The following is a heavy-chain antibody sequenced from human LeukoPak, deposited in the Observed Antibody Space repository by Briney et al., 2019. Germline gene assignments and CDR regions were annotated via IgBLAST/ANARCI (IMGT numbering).Heavy chain of an antibody. V-gene: IGHV3-30*02. Sequence: GGSLRLSCAASGFTFSSYGIHWVRQAPGKGLEWVAFIRYDGSNKYYADSVKGRFTISRDNSKNTLYLQMNSLRAEDTAVYYCAKDLRGYSGYDVDYWGQGTLVTVSS. J-gene: IGHJ4*02. CDR3: AKDLRGYSGYDVDY. D-gene: IGHD5-12*01. CDR1: GFTFSSYG. CDR2: IRYDGSNK.